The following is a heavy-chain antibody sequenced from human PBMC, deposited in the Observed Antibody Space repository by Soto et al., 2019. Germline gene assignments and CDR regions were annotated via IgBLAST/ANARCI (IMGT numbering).Heavy chain of an antibody. CDR3: ARDGVDVSRTTVRHGALDI. CDR2: FIPVFTTA. Sequence: QVQLVQSGAEVKKPGSSVKVSCKASGGSFSTYGIGWVRQAPGQGLEWMGGFIPVFTTAKYAQKFQGRVSITADESTYTAYMELGSLRSEDTAVYFCARDGVDVSRTTVRHGALDIWGQGTVVTVSS. V-gene: IGHV1-69*01. J-gene: IGHJ3*02. CDR1: GGSFSTYG. D-gene: IGHD4-17*01.